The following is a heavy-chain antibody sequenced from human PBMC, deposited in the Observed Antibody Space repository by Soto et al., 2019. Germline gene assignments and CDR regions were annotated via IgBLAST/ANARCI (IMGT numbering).Heavy chain of an antibody. CDR2: IYYSGST. V-gene: IGHV4-39*01. D-gene: IGHD6-19*01. CDR3: ARLVGGAVAVDY. CDR1: GGSIRSGVYC. Sequence: PSETLSLTCTVAGGSIRSGVYCWSWIRQHPGKGLEWIGYIYYSGSTYYNPSLKSRVTISVDTSKNQFSLKLSSVTAADTAVYYCARLVGGAVAVDYWGQGTLVTVS. J-gene: IGHJ4*02.